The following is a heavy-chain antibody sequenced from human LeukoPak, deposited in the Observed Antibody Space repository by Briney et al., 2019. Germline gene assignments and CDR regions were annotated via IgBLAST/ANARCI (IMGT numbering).Heavy chain of an antibody. CDR2: IGSSSSSI. CDR3: ARESSEAFDI. CDR1: GFTFSSHS. V-gene: IGHV3-21*01. J-gene: IGHJ3*02. Sequence: GGSLRLSCAASGFTFSSHSRNRVRQAPGKGLEWVSSIGSSSSSIYYADSVKGRFTISRDNAKNSLYLQMNSLRAEDTAVYYCARESSEAFDIWGQGTMVTVSS. D-gene: IGHD2-2*01.